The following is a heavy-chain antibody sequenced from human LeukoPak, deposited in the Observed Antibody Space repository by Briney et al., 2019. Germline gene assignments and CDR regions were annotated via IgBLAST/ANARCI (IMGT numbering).Heavy chain of an antibody. CDR3: TSQVGATNH. CDR1: GFTFSGSA. V-gene: IGHV3-73*01. Sequence: GGSLKLSCAASGFTFSGSAMHWVRQASGKGLEWVGRIRSKANSSATAYAASVKGRFTISRDDSKNTAYLQMNSLKTEDTAVYYCTSQVGATNHWGQGTLVTVSS. D-gene: IGHD1-26*01. CDR2: IRSKANSSAT. J-gene: IGHJ5*02.